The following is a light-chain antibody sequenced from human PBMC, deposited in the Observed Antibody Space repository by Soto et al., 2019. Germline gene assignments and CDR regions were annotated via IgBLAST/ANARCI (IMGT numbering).Light chain of an antibody. CDR1: SSDVGGYNS. CDR3: KSYTSRSTYV. CDR2: DVS. J-gene: IGLJ1*01. V-gene: IGLV2-14*03. Sequence: QSALTQPASVSGSPGQSITISCTGTSSDVGGYNSVSWYQHHPGKAPKLMIYDVSNRSSGVSSRFSGSKSDYTASLTISGLQAEDEADYYCKSYTSRSTYVFGTGTKLTVL.